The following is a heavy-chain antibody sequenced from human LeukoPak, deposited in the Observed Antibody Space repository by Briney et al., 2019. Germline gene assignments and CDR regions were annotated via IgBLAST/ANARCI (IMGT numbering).Heavy chain of an antibody. CDR3: ARGEDNWFDP. V-gene: IGHV4-59*01. Sequence: SETLSLTCTVSGGSISSYYCSWIRQPPGKGLEWIGYIYYSGSTNYNPSLKSRVTISVDTSKNQFSLKLSSVPAADTAVYYCARGEDNWFDPWGQGTLVTVSS. J-gene: IGHJ5*02. CDR1: GGSISSYY. CDR2: IYYSGST.